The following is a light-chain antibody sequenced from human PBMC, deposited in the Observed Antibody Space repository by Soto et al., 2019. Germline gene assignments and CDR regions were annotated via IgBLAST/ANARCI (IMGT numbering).Light chain of an antibody. CDR2: GAS. J-gene: IGKJ5*01. Sequence: EVVMRQSPATLSVSPGERATLSCRASQSVSNNYLAWYQQKPGQAPRLLIYGASNRATGIPDRFSGSGSGTDFTLTISRLEPEDFAVYYCQQYGSSPPITFGQGTRLEIK. CDR3: QQYGSSPPIT. V-gene: IGKV3-20*01. CDR1: QSVSNNY.